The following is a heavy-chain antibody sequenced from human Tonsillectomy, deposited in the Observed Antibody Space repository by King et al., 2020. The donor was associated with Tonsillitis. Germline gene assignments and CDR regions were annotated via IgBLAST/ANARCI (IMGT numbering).Heavy chain of an antibody. D-gene: IGHD2-2*01. CDR2: ISYDGSNK. CDR3: AKDGLGYCGSISCLNNWFDH. J-gene: IGHJ5*02. V-gene: IGHV3-30*18. CDR1: GFTFSSYG. Sequence: QLVQSGGGVVQPGRSLRLSCAASGFTFSSYGMHWVRQAPGKGLEWVAVISYDGSNKDYADSVKGRFTISRDNSKNTLYLQVNSLRAEDTAVYYCAKDGLGYCGSISCLNNWFDHWGQGTLVTVSS.